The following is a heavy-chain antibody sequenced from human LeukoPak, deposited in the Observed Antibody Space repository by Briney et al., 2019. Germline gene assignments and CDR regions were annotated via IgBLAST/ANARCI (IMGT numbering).Heavy chain of an antibody. D-gene: IGHD3-22*01. Sequence: PGGSLRLSCAASGFTFSSYWMSWVRQAPGKGLEWVANIKQDGSEKYYVDSVKGRFTISRDNAKNSLYLQMNSLRAEDTAVYYCARPPTYYYDSSGYSAFDIWGQGTMVTVSS. CDR2: IKQDGSEK. J-gene: IGHJ3*02. V-gene: IGHV3-7*01. CDR1: GFTFSSYW. CDR3: ARPPTYYYDSSGYSAFDI.